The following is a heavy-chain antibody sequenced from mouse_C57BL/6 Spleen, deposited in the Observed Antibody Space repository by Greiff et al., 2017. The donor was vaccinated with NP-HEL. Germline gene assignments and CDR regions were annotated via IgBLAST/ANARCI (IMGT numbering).Heavy chain of an antibody. CDR2: ISNGGGST. CDR3: ARRKDLYEYGWYFDV. J-gene: IGHJ1*03. CDR1: GFTFSDYY. V-gene: IGHV5-12*01. D-gene: IGHD1-1*01. Sequence: EVQLVESGGGLVQPGGSLKLSCAASGFTFSDYYMYWVRQTPEKRLEWVAYISNGGGSTYYPDTVKGRFPISRDNAKNTLYLQMSRLKSEDTAMYYCARRKDLYEYGWYFDVGGTGTTVTVSS.